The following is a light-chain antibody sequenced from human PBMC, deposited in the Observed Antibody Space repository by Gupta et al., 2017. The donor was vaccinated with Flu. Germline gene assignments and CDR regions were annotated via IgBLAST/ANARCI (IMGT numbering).Light chain of an antibody. CDR3: QQYNLYLD. CDR1: ESISNW. J-gene: IGKJ2*01. V-gene: IGKV1-5*03. CDR2: KAS. Sequence: SPSTLSASVGDRVTITCRASESISNWLAWYQQKPGKAPRLLVYKASTLESGVPSRFSGSGSGTVFTLTITNLQPDDFASYYCQQYNLYLDFGQGTKLEIK.